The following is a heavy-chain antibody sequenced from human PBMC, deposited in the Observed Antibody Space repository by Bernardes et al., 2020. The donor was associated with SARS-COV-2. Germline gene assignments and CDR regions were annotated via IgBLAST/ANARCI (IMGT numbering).Heavy chain of an antibody. Sequence: ASVKVSCKASGYTFTGYYMHWVRQAPGQGLEWMGWINPNSGGTNYAQKFQGRVTMTRDTSISTAYMELSRLRSDDTAVYYCARGGGGSGWPYYYYGMDVWGQGTTVTVSS. J-gene: IGHJ6*02. CDR1: GYTFTGYY. V-gene: IGHV1-2*02. D-gene: IGHD6-19*01. CDR3: ARGGGGSGWPYYYYGMDV. CDR2: INPNSGGT.